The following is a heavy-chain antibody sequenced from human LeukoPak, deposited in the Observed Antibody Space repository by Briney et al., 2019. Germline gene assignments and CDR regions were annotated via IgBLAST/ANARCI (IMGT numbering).Heavy chain of an antibody. D-gene: IGHD2-15*01. CDR2: IHTRGTT. Sequence: SETLSLTCSVSGDSISNDYYYYSWIRQPAGKGLEWLGRIHTRGTTDYNPSLKSRVTISSDTSKNQLSLRLTSVTVADTAVYYCVRGQGNCSGGSCYYLEAWGQGTLVTVSS. V-gene: IGHV4-61*02. CDR3: VRGQGNCSGGSCYYLEA. CDR1: GDSISNDYYY. J-gene: IGHJ4*02.